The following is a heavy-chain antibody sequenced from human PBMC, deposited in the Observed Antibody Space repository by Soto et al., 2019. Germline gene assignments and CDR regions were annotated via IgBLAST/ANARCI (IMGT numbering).Heavy chain of an antibody. D-gene: IGHD2-21*01. CDR2: ISTSGSA. J-gene: IGHJ6*02. Sequence: QVQLQESGPRLVKPSETLSLTCTVSGGSVNSYYWSWVRQSAGKGLEWIGRISTSGSATYNPSLKSRVTRSVVTSKNQFALRLNSVAAADTAVYYCARDTYSYGLDVWGQGTTVTASS. CDR3: ARDTYSYGLDV. CDR1: GGSVNSYY. V-gene: IGHV4-4*07.